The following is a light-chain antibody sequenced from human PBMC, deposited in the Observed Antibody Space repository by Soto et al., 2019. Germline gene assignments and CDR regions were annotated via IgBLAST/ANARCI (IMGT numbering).Light chain of an antibody. Sequence: DLQMTQSPSSLSASVVVRVTITFRASQGIRTDLGWYQQKPAKAPRRLISAASSVQIGVPSRFSGSGAGTEFTLTISSLQPEDFATYYCLQLNSYPYPFGQGTKLEIK. J-gene: IGKJ2*01. CDR2: AAS. V-gene: IGKV1-17*01. CDR3: LQLNSYPYP. CDR1: QGIRTD.